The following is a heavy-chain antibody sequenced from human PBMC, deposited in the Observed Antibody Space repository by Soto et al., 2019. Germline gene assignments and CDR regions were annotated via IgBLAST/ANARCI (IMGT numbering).Heavy chain of an antibody. V-gene: IGHV4-30-4*01. Sequence: TLSLTWSVAGGSIRSGDYYWSWIRQPPGKGLEWIGYIYYSGSTYYNPSLKSRVTISVDTSKNQFSLKLSSVTAADTAVYYCAPGPDYGDRPGAAFDYWGQGTLVTVSS. D-gene: IGHD4-17*01. CDR2: IYYSGST. CDR3: APGPDYGDRPGAAFDY. CDR1: GGSIRSGDYY. J-gene: IGHJ4*02.